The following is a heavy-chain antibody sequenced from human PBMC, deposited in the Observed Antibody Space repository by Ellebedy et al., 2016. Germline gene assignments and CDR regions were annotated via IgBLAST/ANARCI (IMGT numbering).Heavy chain of an antibody. D-gene: IGHD4-17*01. J-gene: IGHJ4*02. CDR3: ARDHFDPVYGDFQRYFDY. V-gene: IGHV3-21*01. Sequence: GGSLRLSXAASGFTFSSYSMNWVRQAPGKGLEWVSSISSSSSYIYYADSVKGRFTISRDNAKNSLYLQMNSLRAEDTAVYYCARDHFDPVYGDFQRYFDYWGQGTLVTVSS. CDR1: GFTFSSYS. CDR2: ISSSSSYI.